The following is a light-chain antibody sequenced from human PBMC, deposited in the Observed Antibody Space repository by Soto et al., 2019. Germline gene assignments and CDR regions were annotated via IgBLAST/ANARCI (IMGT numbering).Light chain of an antibody. CDR1: QDISNY. J-gene: IGKJ4*01. CDR2: DAS. CDR3: QQYDNLPLT. Sequence: DILMTQSPSSLSASVGDRVTITCQASQDISNYLNWYQQKPGKAPKLLIYDASNLETGVPSRFSGSGYGTDFTFTISSLQPEDIATYYCQQYDNLPLTFGGGTKVEIK. V-gene: IGKV1-33*01.